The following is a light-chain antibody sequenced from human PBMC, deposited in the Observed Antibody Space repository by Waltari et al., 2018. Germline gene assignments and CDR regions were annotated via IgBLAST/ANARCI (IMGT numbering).Light chain of an antibody. CDR1: NIETKS. CDR2: YDS. CDR3: QVWDANNEPGV. Sequence: SYVLTQPPSVSVAPGETARLTCGGNNIETKSVPWYQQKPGQAPVLVISYDSDRPSGIPERFSGSNSGNTATLTISRVEAGDEADYYCQVWDANNEPGVFGTGTEVTVL. J-gene: IGLJ1*01. V-gene: IGLV3-21*04.